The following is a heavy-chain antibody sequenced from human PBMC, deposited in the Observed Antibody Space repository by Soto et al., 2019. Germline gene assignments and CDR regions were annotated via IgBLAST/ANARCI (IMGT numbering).Heavy chain of an antibody. D-gene: IGHD2-2*01. V-gene: IGHV1-69*12. CDR3: ARHECISTSCYYYYYSSMDV. CDR1: GGTFSSYA. J-gene: IGHJ6*02. CDR2: IIPIFDTA. Sequence: QVQLVQSGAEVKKPGSSVKVSCKTSGGTFSSYAISWVRQAPGQGLEWMGGIIPIFDTANYAQKCQGRVTNTAEAPTSTAYMELSSLRSEDSAVYYCARHECISTSCYYYYYSSMDVWGQGPTVTVSS.